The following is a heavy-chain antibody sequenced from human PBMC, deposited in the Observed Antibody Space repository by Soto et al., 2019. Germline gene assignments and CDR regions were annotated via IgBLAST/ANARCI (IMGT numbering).Heavy chain of an antibody. D-gene: IGHD3-16*02. Sequence: QVQLQESGPGLVKPSETLSLTCTVSNGSISSGSYYWGWVRQPPGKGLEWIASVYHSGTTYHNTSLKSRVTVSVATSKTQFSLDLSSVTAADTAVYYSTRGVITFGRVIFIPGWCQGTLVTVS. CDR2: VYHSGTT. CDR1: NGSISSGSYY. V-gene: IGHV4-39*01. CDR3: TRGVITFGRVIFIPG. J-gene: IGHJ4*02.